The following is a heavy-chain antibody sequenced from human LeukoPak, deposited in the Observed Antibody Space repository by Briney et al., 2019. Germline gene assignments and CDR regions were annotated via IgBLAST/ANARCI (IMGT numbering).Heavy chain of an antibody. J-gene: IGHJ3*02. D-gene: IGHD3-22*01. CDR1: GFTFSSYS. CDR3: ARDQYYYDSSGYHYEHDAFDI. Sequence: GGSLRLSCAASGFTFSSYSMNWVRQAPGKGLEWVSSISSSSSYIYYADSVKGRFTISRDNAKNSLYLQMNSLRAEDTAVYYCARDQYYYDSSGYHYEHDAFDIWGQGTMVTVSS. V-gene: IGHV3-21*01. CDR2: ISSSSSYI.